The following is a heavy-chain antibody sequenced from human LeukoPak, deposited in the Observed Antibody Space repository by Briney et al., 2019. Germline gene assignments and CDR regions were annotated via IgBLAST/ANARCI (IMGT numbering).Heavy chain of an antibody. D-gene: IGHD3-22*01. J-gene: IGHJ4*02. CDR3: ARYYYDSSGYNFDY. V-gene: IGHV1-2*02. CDR1: GYTFTSYG. CDR2: INPNSGGT. Sequence: ASVKVSCKASGYTFTSYGISWVRQAPGQGLEWMGWINPNSGGTNYAQKFQGRVTMTRDTSISTAYMELSRLRSDDTAVYYCARYYYDSSGYNFDYWGQGTLVTVSS.